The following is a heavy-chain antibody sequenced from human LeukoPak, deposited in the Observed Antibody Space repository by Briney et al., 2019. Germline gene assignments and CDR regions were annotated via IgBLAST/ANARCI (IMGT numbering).Heavy chain of an antibody. CDR3: ARERGFVDPNCSNP. D-gene: IGHD3-10*01. Sequence: SETLSLTCAVSGGSISSGGYSWSWIRQPPGKGLEWIGYIYHSGSTNYNPSLKSRVTILVDTSKNQFSLKVTSVTAADTAVYTVARERGFVDPNCSNPGGQEPRVT. V-gene: IGHV4-30-2*01. J-gene: IGHJ5*02. CDR2: IYHSGST. CDR1: GGSISSGGYS.